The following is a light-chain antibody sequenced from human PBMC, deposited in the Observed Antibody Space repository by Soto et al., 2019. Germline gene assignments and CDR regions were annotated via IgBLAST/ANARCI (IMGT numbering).Light chain of an antibody. J-gene: IGLJ2*01. CDR2: LNSDGSH. CDR3: QTWGSGILV. V-gene: IGLV4-69*01. CDR1: SGHSNYA. Sequence: QSVLTQSPSASASLGASVKLTCTLSSGHSNYAIAWHQQQSEKGPRYLMKLNSDGSHSKGDGIPDRFSGSSSGAERYLTISSLQSEDEAHYYCQTWGSGILVFGGGTKLTVL.